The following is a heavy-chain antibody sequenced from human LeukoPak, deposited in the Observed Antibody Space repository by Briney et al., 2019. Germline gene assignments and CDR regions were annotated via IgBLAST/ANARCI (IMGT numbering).Heavy chain of an antibody. J-gene: IGHJ4*02. CDR1: GFTFSGYA. CDR2: ISGSGGST. CDR3: AKDRRGYSYGYYSDY. Sequence: GGSLRLSCAASGFTFSGYAMSWVRQAPGKGLEWVSAISGSGGSTYYADSVKGRFTISGDNSKNTLYLQMNSLRAEDTAVYYCAKDRRGYSYGYYSDYWGQGTLVTVSS. D-gene: IGHD5-18*01. V-gene: IGHV3-23*01.